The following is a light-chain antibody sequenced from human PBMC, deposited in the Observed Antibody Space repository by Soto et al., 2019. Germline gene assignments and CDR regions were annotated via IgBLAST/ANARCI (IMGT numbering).Light chain of an antibody. Sequence: QSVLTQPPSASGTPGQRVTISCSGSSSNIGRNTVNWYQQLPGTAPKLLIHGNNQRPSGVPDLFSGSKSGTAASLAISGLQSEDVGGYYCATWDDSLNGPVFGGGTKLTVL. CDR3: ATWDDSLNGPV. V-gene: IGLV1-44*01. CDR1: SSNIGRNT. CDR2: GNN. J-gene: IGLJ2*01.